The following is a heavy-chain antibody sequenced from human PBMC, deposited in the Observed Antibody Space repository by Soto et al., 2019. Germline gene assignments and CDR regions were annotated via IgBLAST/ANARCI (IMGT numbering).Heavy chain of an antibody. J-gene: IGHJ4*02. Sequence: QVQLVQSGAEVKKPGASVKVSCKASGYTFTSYGISWVRQAPGQGLEWMGWISAYNGNTKYAHKLQGRVTMTTDTAKSTGYMEVRSMRSGSTAVNYGARDLAVGLVDYWGKGTLATVSS. V-gene: IGHV1-18*01. CDR1: GYTFTSYG. CDR3: ARDLAVGLVDY. CDR2: ISAYNGNT. D-gene: IGHD6-19*01.